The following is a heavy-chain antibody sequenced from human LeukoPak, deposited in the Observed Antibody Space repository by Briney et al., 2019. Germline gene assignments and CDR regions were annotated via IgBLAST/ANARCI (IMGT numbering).Heavy chain of an antibody. J-gene: IGHJ4*02. CDR2: IRRRAYGGAA. CDR1: GFAFDDFA. V-gene: IGHV3-49*04. CDR3: SRNGLVDFDY. Sequence: GGSLRLSCTTSGFAFDDFAMSWVRQPAGKGLEWVGFIRRRAYGGAAGYAASVKGRFIISRDDSKGIAYLQMNSLKTEDTAVYYCSRNGLVDFDYWGQGSRVIVSP.